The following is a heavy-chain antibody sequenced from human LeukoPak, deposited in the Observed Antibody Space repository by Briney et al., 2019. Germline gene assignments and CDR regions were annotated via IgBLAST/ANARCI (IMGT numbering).Heavy chain of an antibody. CDR1: GFTFSSYA. CDR2: ISGSGGST. D-gene: IGHD6-19*01. Sequence: GGSLRLSCAASGFTFSSYAMSWVRQAPGKGLEWVSAISGSGGSTYYADSGKGRFTISRDNSKNTLYLQMNSLRAEDTAVYYCAKDSYSSGWYYYYYYMDVWGKGTTVTVSS. J-gene: IGHJ6*03. V-gene: IGHV3-23*01. CDR3: AKDSYSSGWYYYYYYMDV.